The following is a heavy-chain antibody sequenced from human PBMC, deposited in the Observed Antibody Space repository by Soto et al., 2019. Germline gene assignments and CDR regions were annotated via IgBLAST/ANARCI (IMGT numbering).Heavy chain of an antibody. D-gene: IGHD5-12*01. CDR1: GFIVSSNY. Sequence: PGGSLRLSCEASGFIVSSNYMTWVRQAPGRGLEWVSVIFTGGGTYYADSVKGRFTVSRDIAKNTLYLQMHSLRADDTAVYYCASQSSDHDGFDYWGQGTLVTVSS. CDR3: ASQSSDHDGFDY. CDR2: IFTGGGT. J-gene: IGHJ4*02. V-gene: IGHV3-53*01.